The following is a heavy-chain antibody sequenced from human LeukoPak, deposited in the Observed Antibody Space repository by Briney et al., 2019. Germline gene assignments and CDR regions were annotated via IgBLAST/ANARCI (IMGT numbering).Heavy chain of an antibody. CDR2: IYPNSGGT. V-gene: IGHV1-2*02. J-gene: IGHJ4*02. D-gene: IGHD3-10*01. CDR1: AYTFTGYY. CDR3: ARDSQSMAGKELRAYDY. Sequence: ASVKVSCKASAYTFTGYYMHWVRQAPGQGLEWMGWIYPNSGGTNYAQKFQGRVTMTRDTSISTAYMELSRLRSDDTAVYYCARDSQSMAGKELRAYDYWGQGTLVTVSS.